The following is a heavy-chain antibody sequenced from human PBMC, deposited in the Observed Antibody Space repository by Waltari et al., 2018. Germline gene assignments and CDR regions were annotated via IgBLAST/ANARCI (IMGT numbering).Heavy chain of an antibody. CDR3: ARGHCRGGSCPSCGY. V-gene: IGHV4-34*01. J-gene: IGHJ4*02. Sequence: QLQLQKWGAGLMKPSETLSLTCAVYGGSFSGYYWSWIRQPPGKGLEWIGEINHSESTNSNPSLKSRVTISVDTSKNQFSLKLSSVTAADTAVYYCARGHCRGGSCPSCGYWGQGTLVTVSS. CDR1: GGSFSGYY. CDR2: INHSEST. D-gene: IGHD2-15*01.